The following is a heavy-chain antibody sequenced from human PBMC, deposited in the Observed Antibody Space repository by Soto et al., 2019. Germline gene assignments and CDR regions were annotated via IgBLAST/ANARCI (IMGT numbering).Heavy chain of an antibody. Sequence: SGPTLVNPTQTLTLTCTFSGFSLSTSGVGVGWIRQPPGKALEWLALIYWDDDKRYSPSLKSRLTITKDTSKNRVVLTMTNMDPVDTATYYCARKGQVYSSSWLHYYGMDVWGQGTTVTVSS. CDR3: ARKGQVYSSSWLHYYGMDV. CDR1: GFSLSTSGVG. CDR2: IYWDDDK. J-gene: IGHJ6*02. D-gene: IGHD6-6*01. V-gene: IGHV2-5*02.